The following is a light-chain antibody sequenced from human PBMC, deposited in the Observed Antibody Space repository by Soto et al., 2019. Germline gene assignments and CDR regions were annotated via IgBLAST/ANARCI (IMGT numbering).Light chain of an antibody. J-gene: IGKJ3*01. CDR1: QGIRSD. V-gene: IGKV1-8*01. CDR3: QQYYSYPFT. Sequence: AIRMTQSPSSFSASTGDRVTITCRAIQGIRSDLAWYQQKPGKAPKLLIYAASTLQSGVPSRFSGSGSGTDFTLTISCLQSEDFATYYCQQYYSYPFTFGPGTKVDI. CDR2: AAS.